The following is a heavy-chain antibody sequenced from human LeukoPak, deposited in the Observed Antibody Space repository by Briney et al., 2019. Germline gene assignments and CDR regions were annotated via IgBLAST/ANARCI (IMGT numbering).Heavy chain of an antibody. CDR3: AGRNCSNGVCSFDP. V-gene: IGHV3-48*01. J-gene: IGHJ5*02. CDR2: ISSGSSTI. Sequence: PGGSLRLSCAASGFTFSSYSMNWVRQAPGKGLEWISYISSGSSTIYYADSVKGRFTISRDNAKNSLYLQMNSLRAEDMAVYYCAGRNCSNGVCSFDPWGQGTLVTVSS. CDR1: GFTFSSYS. D-gene: IGHD2-8*01.